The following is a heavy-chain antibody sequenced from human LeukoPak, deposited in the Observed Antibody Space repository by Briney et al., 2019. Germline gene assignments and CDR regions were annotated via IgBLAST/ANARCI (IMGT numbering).Heavy chain of an antibody. CDR2: IIPIFGTA. V-gene: IGHV1-69*13. Sequence: GASVKVSCKASGDTFSGYTMRWVRQAPGQGLEWMGRIIPIFGTANYAQKFQGRVTITADASTSTAYMELSRLRSEDTAVYYCARVPLRGKSRPKNYFDYWGQGTLVTVSS. CDR1: GDTFSGYT. CDR3: ARVPLRGKSRPKNYFDY. J-gene: IGHJ4*02. D-gene: IGHD4-23*01.